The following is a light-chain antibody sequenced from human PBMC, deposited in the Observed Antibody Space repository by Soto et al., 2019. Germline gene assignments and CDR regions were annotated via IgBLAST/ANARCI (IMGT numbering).Light chain of an antibody. CDR3: MQALQTPRT. V-gene: IGKV2-28*01. CDR1: QSLLYSNGYNY. CDR2: LGS. Sequence: DIVMTQSPLSLPVTPGEPASISCRSSQSLLYSNGYNYLDWYLQKPGQSPQLLIYLGSNRASGVXDTXSGSGSGTDFTLKISRVEAEDVGVYYCMQALQTPRTFGQGTKVEIK. J-gene: IGKJ1*01.